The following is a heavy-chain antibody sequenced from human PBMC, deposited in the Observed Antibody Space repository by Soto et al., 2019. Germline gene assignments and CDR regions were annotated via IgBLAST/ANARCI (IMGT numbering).Heavy chain of an antibody. J-gene: IGHJ2*01. V-gene: IGHV4-59*01. CDR1: GASINSYY. CDR2: IYHSGST. CDR3: ARVGGGFDL. Sequence: QVQLQESGPGLMKPSETLSLTCTVSGASINSYYWNWIRQPPGKGLEWIGYIYHSGSTKYNPSLKSRVTISIDTSKYQFSLKLSSVTAADTAVYYCARVGGGFDLWGRGTLVTVSS. D-gene: IGHD3-10*01.